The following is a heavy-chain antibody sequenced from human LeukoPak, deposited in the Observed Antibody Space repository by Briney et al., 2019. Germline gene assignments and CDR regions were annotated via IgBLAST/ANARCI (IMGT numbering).Heavy chain of an antibody. CDR3: AVIAAAGFDY. CDR1: GGSISNHF. V-gene: IGHV4-59*11. D-gene: IGHD6-13*01. CDR2: IYYSGST. Sequence: PSETLSLTCTVSGGSISNHFWSWIRQPPGKGLEWIGNIYYSGSTNYNPSLKSRVTISVDTSKNQFSLKLSSVTAADTAVYYCAVIAAAGFDYWGQGTLVTVSS. J-gene: IGHJ4*02.